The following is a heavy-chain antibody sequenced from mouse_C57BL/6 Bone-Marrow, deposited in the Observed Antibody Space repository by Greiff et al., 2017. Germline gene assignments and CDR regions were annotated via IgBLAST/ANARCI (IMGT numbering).Heavy chain of an antibody. CDR1: GFTFSSYA. V-gene: IGHV5S21*01. J-gene: IGHJ2*01. CDR2: ISSGGDYI. CDR3: TRGGDYGQGFDY. Sequence: EVKVEESGEGLVKPGGSLKLSCAASGFTFSSYAMSWVRQTPEKRLEWVAYISSGGDYIYYADTVKGRFTISRDNARNTLYLQMSSLKSEDTAMYYCTRGGDYGQGFDYWGQGTTLTVSS. D-gene: IGHD1-1*01.